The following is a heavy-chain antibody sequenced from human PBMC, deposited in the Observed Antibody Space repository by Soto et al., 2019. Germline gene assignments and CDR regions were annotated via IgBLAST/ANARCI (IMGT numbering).Heavy chain of an antibody. J-gene: IGHJ4*02. CDR2: INRHGGST. D-gene: IGHD4-17*01. Sequence: LRLSCAASGFPFDDYGMSWVRQAPGKGLEWVSGINRHGGSTGYADSVKGRFTISRDNAKNSLHLHMNSLRAEDTAFYYCARTPGYYGDFFDYWGPGTLVTVAS. CDR3: ARTPGYYGDFFDY. V-gene: IGHV3-20*04. CDR1: GFPFDDYG.